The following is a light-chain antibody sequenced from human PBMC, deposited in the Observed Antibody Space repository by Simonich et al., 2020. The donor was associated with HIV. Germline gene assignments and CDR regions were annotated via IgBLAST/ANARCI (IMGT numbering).Light chain of an antibody. CDR1: QSVSTN. J-gene: IGKJ1*01. CDR2: GAS. Sequence: EIAMTQSPATLSVSPGERATLSCRASQSVSTNLAWYQQKPGQAPRLLIYGASTRATGIPDRVSGSGSGTDFTLTISRLEPEDFAVYYCQQYGSSPRTFGQGTKVEI. V-gene: IGKV3-20*01. CDR3: QQYGSSPRT.